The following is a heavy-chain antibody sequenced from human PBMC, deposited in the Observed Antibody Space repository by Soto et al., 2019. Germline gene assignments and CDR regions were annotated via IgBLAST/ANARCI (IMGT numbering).Heavy chain of an antibody. CDR3: ARGTHYYDSSGYYPHFDY. V-gene: IGHV3-30-3*01. Sequence: QVQLVESGGGVVQPGRSLRLSCAASGFTFSSYAMHWVRQAPGKGLEWVAVISYDGSNKYYADSVKGRFTISRDNSKNTLYLQMNSLRAEDTAVYYCARGTHYYDSSGYYPHFDYWGQGTLVTVSS. J-gene: IGHJ4*02. D-gene: IGHD3-22*01. CDR2: ISYDGSNK. CDR1: GFTFSSYA.